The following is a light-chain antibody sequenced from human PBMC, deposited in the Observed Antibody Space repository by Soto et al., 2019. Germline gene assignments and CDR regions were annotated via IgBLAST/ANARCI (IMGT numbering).Light chain of an antibody. CDR1: PGTAPY. CDR3: QKYNSAPLT. CDR2: ATS. Sequence: DARMIQSPSSLSAFVGDRVTITCRASPGTAPYLAWFQQKPGKGPNLLIYATSTLQSGVPSRFSGSGSGTDFSLTINGLQAEDVGTYYCQKYNSAPLTCGGGTKVEIK. J-gene: IGKJ4*01. V-gene: IGKV1-27*01.